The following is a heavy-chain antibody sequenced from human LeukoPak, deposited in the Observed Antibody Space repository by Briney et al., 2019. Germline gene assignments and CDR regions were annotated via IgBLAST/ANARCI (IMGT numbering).Heavy chain of an antibody. CDR1: GFTFSSYA. D-gene: IGHD7-27*01. J-gene: IGHJ4*02. Sequence: GGSLRLSCAASGFTFSSYAMSWVRQAPGKGLKWVSAISGSGGSTYYADSVKGGFTISRDNSKNTLYLQMNSLRAEDTAVYYCAKAENWDYFDYWGQGTLVTVSS. CDR3: AKAENWDYFDY. V-gene: IGHV3-23*01. CDR2: ISGSGGST.